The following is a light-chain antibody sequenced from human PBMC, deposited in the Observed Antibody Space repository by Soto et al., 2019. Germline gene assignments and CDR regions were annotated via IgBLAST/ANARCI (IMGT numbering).Light chain of an antibody. CDR1: QSVSSN. Sequence: EIAMTQSPATLSLSPGERATLSCRASQSVSSNLAWYQQKPGQAPRLLIYGASTRATGIPARFSGSGSGTDFTLNISRLEPEDFAVYYCQQYGSSPPWTFGQGTKVDIK. CDR2: GAS. J-gene: IGKJ1*01. V-gene: IGKV3-20*01. CDR3: QQYGSSPPWT.